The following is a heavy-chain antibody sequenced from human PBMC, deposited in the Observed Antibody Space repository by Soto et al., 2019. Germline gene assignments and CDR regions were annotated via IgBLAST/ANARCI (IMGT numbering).Heavy chain of an antibody. CDR2: ISSSSSYI. CDR3: ATSGYRKPARSTN. V-gene: IGHV3-21*01. Sequence: EVQLVESGGGLVKPGGSLRLSCAASGFTFSSYSMNWVRQAPGKGLEWVSSISSSSSYIYYADSVKGRFTISRDNAKNSLYLQMNSLRAEDTAVYYCATSGYRKPARSTNWGQGTLVTVSS. J-gene: IGHJ4*02. CDR1: GFTFSSYS. D-gene: IGHD5-12*01.